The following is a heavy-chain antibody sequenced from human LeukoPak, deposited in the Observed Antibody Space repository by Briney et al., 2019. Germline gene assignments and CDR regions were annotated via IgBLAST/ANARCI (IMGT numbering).Heavy chain of an antibody. CDR1: GGSFSGYY. CDR3: ARDGDSGWYAFDI. J-gene: IGHJ3*02. CDR2: INHSGST. Sequence: SETLSLTCAVYGGSFSGYYWSWIRQPPGKGLEWIGEINHSGSTNYNPSLKSRVTISVDTSKNQFSLKLSSVTAADTAVYYCARDGDSGWYAFDIWGQGTMVTVSS. V-gene: IGHV4-34*01. D-gene: IGHD6-19*01.